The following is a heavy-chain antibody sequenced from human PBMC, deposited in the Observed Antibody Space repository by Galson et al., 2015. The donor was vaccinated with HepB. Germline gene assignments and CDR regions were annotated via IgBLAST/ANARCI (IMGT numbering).Heavy chain of an antibody. D-gene: IGHD3-10*01. Sequence: SLRLSCAGSGFTFHDYTMHWVRQAPGKGLEWVSSISWNSDAIGYADSVRGRFTVSRDNAKNSLYLQVSSLRPEDTAFYYCVKSDYYDSGRFDPWGPGILVTVSS. V-gene: IGHV3-9*01. CDR2: ISWNSDAI. CDR1: GFTFHDYT. CDR3: VKSDYYDSGRFDP. J-gene: IGHJ5*02.